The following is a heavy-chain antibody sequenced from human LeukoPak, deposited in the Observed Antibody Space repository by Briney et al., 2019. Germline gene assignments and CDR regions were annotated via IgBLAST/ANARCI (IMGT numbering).Heavy chain of an antibody. D-gene: IGHD3-22*01. Sequence: GGSLRLSCEASGFSFSTYSMNLVRQAPGKGLEWVSYISSSGSTIYYADSVKGRFTISRDNAKNSLYLQMNSLRAEDTAVYYCERGRYYHSSGYYLGVSYWGQGTLVTVSS. CDR2: ISSSGSTI. CDR3: ERGRYYHSSGYYLGVSY. CDR1: GFSFSTYS. V-gene: IGHV3-48*04. J-gene: IGHJ4*02.